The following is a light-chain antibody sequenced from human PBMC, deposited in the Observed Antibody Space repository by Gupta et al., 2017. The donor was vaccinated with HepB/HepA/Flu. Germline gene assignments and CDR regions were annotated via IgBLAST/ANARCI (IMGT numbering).Light chain of an antibody. CDR2: WAS. V-gene: IGKV4-1*01. CDR1: QIVLHSSNDKNY. CDR3: QQYYSSPLT. Sequence: DIVMTQSPDSLAVSLGERATIHCKSSQIVLHSSNDKNYLTWYQQKPGQPPKLLIYWASTREFGVPDRFSGSGSGTEFTLTINSLQAEDVAVYYCQQYYSSPLTFGGGTKVEIK. J-gene: IGKJ4*01.